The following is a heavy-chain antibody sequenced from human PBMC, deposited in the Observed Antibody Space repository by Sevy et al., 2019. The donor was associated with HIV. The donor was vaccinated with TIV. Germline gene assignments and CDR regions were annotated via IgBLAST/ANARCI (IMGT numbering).Heavy chain of an antibody. J-gene: IGHJ6*02. CDR2: IYYSGST. CDR3: ASDPRDGYPNYDYYYYGMDV. CDR1: GGSISSSSYY. V-gene: IGHV4-39*01. D-gene: IGHD5-12*01. Sequence: SETLSLTCTVSGGSISSSSYYWGWIRQPPGKGLEWIGSIYYSGSTYYNPSLKSRVTISVDTSKNQFSLKLSSVTAADTAVYYCASDPRDGYPNYDYYYYGMDVWGQGTTVTVSS.